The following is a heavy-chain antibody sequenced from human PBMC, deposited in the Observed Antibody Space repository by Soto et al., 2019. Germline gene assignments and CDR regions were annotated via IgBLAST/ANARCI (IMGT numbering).Heavy chain of an antibody. J-gene: IGHJ6*02. V-gene: IGHV4-31*03. CDR1: GGSISSGGYY. Sequence: QVQLQESGPGLVKPSQTLSLTCTVSGGSISSGGYYWSWIRQHPGKGLEWIGYIYYSGSTYYNPSLKRRVTISLDTSKNQFSLKLSSVTAADTAVYYCARDLRFRGFYGMDVWGQGTTVTVSS. CDR2: IYYSGST. CDR3: ARDLRFRGFYGMDV. D-gene: IGHD3-3*01.